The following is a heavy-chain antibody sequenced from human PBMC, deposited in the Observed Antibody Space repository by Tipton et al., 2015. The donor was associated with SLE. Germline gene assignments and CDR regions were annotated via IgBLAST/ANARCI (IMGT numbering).Heavy chain of an antibody. CDR1: GGPISSHY. Sequence: TLSLTCTVSGGPISSHYWSWIRQSPGKGLEWIGYMHYSGISNYNPSLRSRVTISIDTSKNQLALRLNSVTAADTAVYYCARANERFLEWSPPDYWGRGTLVTVSS. J-gene: IGHJ4*02. CDR3: ARANERFLEWSPPDY. V-gene: IGHV4-59*11. CDR2: MHYSGIS. D-gene: IGHD3-3*01.